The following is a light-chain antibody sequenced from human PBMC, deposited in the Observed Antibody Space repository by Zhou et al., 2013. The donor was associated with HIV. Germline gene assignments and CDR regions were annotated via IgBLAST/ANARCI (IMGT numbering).Light chain of an antibody. CDR3: QQANSFPIT. Sequence: IQLTQSPSSLSASVGDRVTITCRASQSIRYHLNWYQQKPGKAPHLLIYAASNLQSGVPSRFSGSGSGTDFTLTISSLQPEDFATYYCQQANSFPITFGQGTRLEIK. J-gene: IGKJ5*01. CDR2: AAS. V-gene: IGKV1-39*01. CDR1: QSIRYH.